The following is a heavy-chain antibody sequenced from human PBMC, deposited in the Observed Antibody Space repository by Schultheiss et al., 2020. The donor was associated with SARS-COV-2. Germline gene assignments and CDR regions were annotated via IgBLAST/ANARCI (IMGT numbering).Heavy chain of an antibody. CDR1: GGSISSSNW. CDR3: ARTSSIAAAGRAFF. V-gene: IGHV4-4*02. J-gene: IGHJ4*02. CDR2: IYHSGST. D-gene: IGHD6-13*01. Sequence: SETLSLTCAVSGGSISSSNWWSWVRQPPGKGLEWIGEIYHSGSTNYNPSLKSRVTISVDKSKNQFSLKLSSVTAADTAVYYCARTSSIAAAGRAFFWGQGTLVTVSS.